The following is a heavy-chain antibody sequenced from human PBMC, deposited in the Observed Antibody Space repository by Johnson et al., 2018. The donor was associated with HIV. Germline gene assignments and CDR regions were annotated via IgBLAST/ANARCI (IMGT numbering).Heavy chain of an antibody. D-gene: IGHD6-13*01. J-gene: IGHJ3*02. V-gene: IGHV3-66*01. CDR3: ARVGRRSSWWGADAFDI. CDR2: IYSGGGT. CDR1: GFTISSYY. Sequence: VQLVESGGGLVQPGGSLRLSCTASGFTISSYYMSWVRQAPGKGLEWVSIIYSGGGTYYADSVKGRFTISRDNAKNSLYLQMNSLRAEDTAVYYCARVGRRSSWWGADAFDIWGQGTMVTVSS.